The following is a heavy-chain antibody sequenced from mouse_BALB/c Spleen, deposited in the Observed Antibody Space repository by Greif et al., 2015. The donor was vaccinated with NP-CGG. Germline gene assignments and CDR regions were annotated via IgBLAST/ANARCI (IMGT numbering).Heavy chain of an antibody. D-gene: IGHD1-2*01. V-gene: IGHV7-3*02. CDR1: GFTFTDYY. CDR3: ARDYGGGYFDY. Sequence: EVQRVESGGGLVQPGGSLRLSCATSGFTFTDYYMSWVRQPPGKALEWLGFIRNKANGYTTEYSASVKGRFTISRDNSQSILYLQMNTLRAEDSATYYCARDYGGGYFDYWGQGTTLTVSS. J-gene: IGHJ2*01. CDR2: IRNKANGYTT.